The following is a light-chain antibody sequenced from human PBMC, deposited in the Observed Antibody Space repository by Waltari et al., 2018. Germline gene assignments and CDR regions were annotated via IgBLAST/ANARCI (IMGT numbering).Light chain of an antibody. CDR1: QSILTY. J-gene: IGKJ4*01. Sequence: DIQMTQSPSSLSASVGDRVTITCRPSQSILTYLNWYQQKPGKAPKGLISAVSNLQRGVPSRFSGSGSGTDFTLTISSLQPEDFATYYCQQTYSVPLTFGGGTKVEVK. CDR2: AVS. CDR3: QQTYSVPLT. V-gene: IGKV1-39*01.